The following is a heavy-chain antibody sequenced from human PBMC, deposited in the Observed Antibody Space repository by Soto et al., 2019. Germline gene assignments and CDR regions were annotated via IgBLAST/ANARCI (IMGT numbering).Heavy chain of an antibody. D-gene: IGHD2-2*01. Sequence: QVQLVQSGAEVKKPGASVKVSCKASGYTFTSYGISWVRQAPGQGLEWMGWISAYNGNTNYAQKLQGRVTMTTDTHTRTAYMDLRGLRSDDTAMYDCARDQLPGNSYYYLMDVWGQGTTVHVSS. J-gene: IGHJ6*02. CDR3: ARDQLPGNSYYYLMDV. CDR1: GYTFTSYG. V-gene: IGHV1-18*01. CDR2: ISAYNGNT.